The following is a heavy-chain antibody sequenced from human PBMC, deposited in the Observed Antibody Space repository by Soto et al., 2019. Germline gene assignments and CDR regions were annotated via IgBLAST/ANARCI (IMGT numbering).Heavy chain of an antibody. CDR1: GYTFTSYA. D-gene: IGHD6-25*01. V-gene: IGHV1-3*01. CDR3: ARDVSGWGLNWFDP. Sequence: ASVKVSCKACGYTFTSYAMHWVRQAPGQRLEWMGWINAGNGNTKYSQKFQGRVTITRDTSASTAYMELSSLRSEDTAVYYCARDVSGWGLNWFDPWGQGTLVTVSS. CDR2: INAGNGNT. J-gene: IGHJ5*02.